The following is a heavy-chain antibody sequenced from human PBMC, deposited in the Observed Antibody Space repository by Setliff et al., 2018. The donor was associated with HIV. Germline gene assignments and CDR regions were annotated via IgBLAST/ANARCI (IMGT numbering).Heavy chain of an antibody. Sequence: ASVKVSCKASGYPFTDYYMHWVRQAPGQGLEWMGIISPSGDRTKYAQRFQGRVTMTRDPSTNTLYVEMSSLTSEDTAVYFCARAQPPGLAVAGTTYYFDSWGQGTLGTVSS. CDR3: ARAQPPGLAVAGTTYYFDS. V-gene: IGHV1-46*01. CDR2: ISPSGDRT. D-gene: IGHD6-19*01. J-gene: IGHJ4*02. CDR1: GYPFTDYY.